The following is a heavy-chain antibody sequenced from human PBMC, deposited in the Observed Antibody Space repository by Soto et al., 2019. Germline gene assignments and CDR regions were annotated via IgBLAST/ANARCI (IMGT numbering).Heavy chain of an antibody. J-gene: IGHJ3*02. D-gene: IGHD5-12*01. V-gene: IGHV4-59*01. Sequence: FEALSLTNTVFGGYIRDYDWSWIRQPPGKGLEWIGYIYYSGSTNYNPSLKSRVTISVDTSKNQFSLKLSSVTAADTAVYYCARDRRDGYNFDAFDIWGQGTMVTVSS. CDR1: GGYIRDYD. CDR3: ARDRRDGYNFDAFDI. CDR2: IYYSGST.